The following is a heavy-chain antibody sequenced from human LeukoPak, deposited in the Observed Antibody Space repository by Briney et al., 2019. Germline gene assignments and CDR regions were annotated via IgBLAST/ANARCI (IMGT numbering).Heavy chain of an antibody. J-gene: IGHJ4*02. D-gene: IGHD2-21*02. CDR2: MGHYGADI. V-gene: IGHV3-23*01. CDR3: AKYCGGDCFRNFDS. CDR1: GFTFSNYS. Sequence: GGSLRLSCAASGFTFSNYSMTWVRQAPGKGLEWVSRMGHYGADIHYADSVEGRFTISRDNSANTLYLQMNSLRAEDTAVYYCAKYCGGDCFRNFDSWGQGTLVTVSS.